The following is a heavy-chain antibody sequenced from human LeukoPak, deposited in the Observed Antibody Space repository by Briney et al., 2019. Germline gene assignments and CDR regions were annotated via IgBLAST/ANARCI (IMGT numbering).Heavy chain of an antibody. Sequence: PGGSLRLSCAASGFTFSGHTMNWVRQAPGKGLEWISYISSSGNTIYYADSVKGRFTVSRDNAKNSLYLQMNSLRAEDTAVYYCARTYLRKPDYWGQGTLVTVSS. V-gene: IGHV3-48*04. J-gene: IGHJ4*02. CDR2: ISSSGNTI. D-gene: IGHD1-14*01. CDR1: GFTFSGHT. CDR3: ARTYLRKPDY.